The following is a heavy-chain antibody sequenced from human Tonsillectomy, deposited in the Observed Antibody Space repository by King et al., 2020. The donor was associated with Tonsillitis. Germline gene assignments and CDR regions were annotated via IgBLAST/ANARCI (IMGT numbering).Heavy chain of an antibody. CDR3: ARDMHGSIPTFDAFNI. CDR2: ISAYNGYT. V-gene: IGHV1-18*04. D-gene: IGHD2-2*01. CDR1: GYIFTSHG. J-gene: IGHJ3*02. Sequence: VQLVQSGAEVKKPGASVTVSCKASGYIFTSHGISWLRQAPGKGLEWMGWISAYNGYTNYAQRLQGRVTMTRDTSTSTAYMELRSLRSDDTAVYYCARDMHGSIPTFDAFNICGQGTMVTVSS.